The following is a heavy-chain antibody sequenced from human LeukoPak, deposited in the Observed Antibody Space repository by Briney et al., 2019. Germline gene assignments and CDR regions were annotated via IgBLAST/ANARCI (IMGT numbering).Heavy chain of an antibody. CDR2: INHSGST. Sequence: SETLSLTCAVYGGSFSGYYWSWIRQPPGKGLEWNGEINHSGSTNYNPSLKSRVTISVDTSKNQFSLKLSSVTAADTAVYYCARENYDFWSGYYPDYWGQGTLVTVSS. CDR3: ARENYDFWSGYYPDY. J-gene: IGHJ4*02. V-gene: IGHV4-34*01. CDR1: GGSFSGYY. D-gene: IGHD3-3*01.